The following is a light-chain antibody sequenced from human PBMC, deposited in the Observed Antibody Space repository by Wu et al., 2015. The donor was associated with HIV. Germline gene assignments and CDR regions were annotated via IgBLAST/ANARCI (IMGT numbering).Light chain of an antibody. CDR1: QRIDSRS. CDR3: QQYGGSPPVT. V-gene: IGKV3-20*01. Sequence: EIVLSQSSGTLCLSPGERATVSCRASQRIDSRSLAWYQQRLGQAPRLLISAASNRAAGIPDRFNGSGSGTDFILTINRLEPEDSAVYFCQQYGGSPPVTFGRGTRLE. CDR2: AAS. J-gene: IGKJ5*01.